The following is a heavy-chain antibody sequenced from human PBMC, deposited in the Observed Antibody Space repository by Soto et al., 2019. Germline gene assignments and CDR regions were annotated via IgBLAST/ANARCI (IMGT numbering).Heavy chain of an antibody. D-gene: IGHD3-3*01. J-gene: IGHJ3*02. Sequence: GASVKVSCKASGYTFTSYGISWVRQAPGQGLEWMGWISAYNGNTNYAQKLQGRVTMTTDTSTSTAYMKMRSLRSDDTAVYYCARDYRRFLEWLLDSDAFDIWGQGTMVTVSS. CDR2: ISAYNGNT. CDR1: GYTFTSYG. V-gene: IGHV1-18*01. CDR3: ARDYRRFLEWLLDSDAFDI.